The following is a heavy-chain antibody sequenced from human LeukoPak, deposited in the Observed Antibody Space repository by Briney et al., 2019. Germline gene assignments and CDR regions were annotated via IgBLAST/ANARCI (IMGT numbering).Heavy chain of an antibody. CDR2: VSGSGDNT. V-gene: IGHV3-23*01. Sequence: PGGSLRLSCAASGFTFNNYAMTWVRQAPGKGLEWVSVVSGSGDNTNYADSVKGRFTISRDNSKNTLFLQMKSLRTEDTAVYFCARWGNDYSQFDSSGQGTLVTVS. J-gene: IGHJ4*02. CDR3: ARWGNDYSQFDS. D-gene: IGHD4-11*01. CDR1: GFTFNNYA.